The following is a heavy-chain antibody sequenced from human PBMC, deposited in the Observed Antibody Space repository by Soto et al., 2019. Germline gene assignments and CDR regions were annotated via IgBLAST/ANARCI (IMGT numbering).Heavy chain of an antibody. J-gene: IGHJ4*02. CDR2: IGRACGAT. CDR3: GRARSGQIAVVY. CDR1: GYTFTGHY. V-gene: IGHV1-2*02. Sequence: GAPVKVSCNASGYTFTGHYIHWVRQASEQGPEWVGEIGRACGATRYAQKITGRVTMTRDTSCTTVYMDVKNLIPDDTPAYYCGRARSGQIAVVYWGQGTLLTVSS. D-gene: IGHD1-26*01.